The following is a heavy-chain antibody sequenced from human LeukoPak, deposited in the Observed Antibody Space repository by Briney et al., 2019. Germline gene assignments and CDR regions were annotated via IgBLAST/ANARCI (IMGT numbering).Heavy chain of an antibody. CDR3: AREWDDSSGYYHY. Sequence: ASVKASCKASGGTFSSYAISWVRQAPGQGLEWMGRIIPILGIANYAQKFQGRVTITADKSTSTAYMELSSLRSEDTAVYYCAREWDDSSGYYHYWGQGTLVTVSS. D-gene: IGHD3-22*01. CDR2: IIPILGIA. V-gene: IGHV1-69*04. CDR1: GGTFSSYA. J-gene: IGHJ4*02.